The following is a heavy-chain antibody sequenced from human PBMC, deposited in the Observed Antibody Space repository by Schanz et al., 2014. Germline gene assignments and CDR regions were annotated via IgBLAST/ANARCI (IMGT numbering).Heavy chain of an antibody. CDR1: AFALNNYD. J-gene: IGHJ6*02. V-gene: IGHV3-23*01. CDR3: AKVWKDHRIAGRPGWSDGMDV. CDR2: IRGGGGST. D-gene: IGHD6-6*01. Sequence: DVQLLESGGGLVQPGGSLSLSCAASAFALNNYDMTWVRPAPGKGLEWVSCIRGGGGSTLYADSVQGRFTISRDDSKNMLYLQMNSLRAEDTAVYYCAKVWKDHRIAGRPGWSDGMDVWGQGTTVTVSS.